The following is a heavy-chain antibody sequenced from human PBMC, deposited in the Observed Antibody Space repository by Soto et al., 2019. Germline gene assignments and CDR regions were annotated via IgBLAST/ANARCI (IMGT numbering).Heavy chain of an antibody. V-gene: IGHV3-23*01. J-gene: IGHJ4*02. D-gene: IGHD6-13*01. Sequence: PGGSLRLSCAASGFTFSSYAMSWVRQAPGKGLEWVSAISGSGGSTYYADSVKGRFTISRDNSENTLYLQMNSLRAEDTAVYYCAKDELHIAAAGPDGYWGQGTLVTVSS. CDR3: AKDELHIAAAGPDGY. CDR2: ISGSGGST. CDR1: GFTFSSYA.